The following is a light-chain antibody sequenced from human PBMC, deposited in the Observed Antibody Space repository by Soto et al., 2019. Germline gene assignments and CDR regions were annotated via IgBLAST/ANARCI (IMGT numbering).Light chain of an antibody. CDR2: GAS. V-gene: IGKV3-20*01. Sequence: ESVLTQSPGTLSLSPGERATLSCRASQSVSSNYLAWYQQKPGQAPRLLIYGASTRATGIPDRFSGSGSGTDFTLTISRLEPEDSAVYYCQHYGSSPPYTFGQGTKLKIK. J-gene: IGKJ2*01. CDR1: QSVSSNY. CDR3: QHYGSSPPYT.